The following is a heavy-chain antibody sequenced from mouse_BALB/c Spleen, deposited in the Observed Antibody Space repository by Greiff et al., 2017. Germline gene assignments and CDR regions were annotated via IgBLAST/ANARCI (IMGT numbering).Heavy chain of an antibody. Sequence: DVQLVESGAELVRSGASVKLSCTASGFNFKDYYMHWVKQRPEQGLEWIGWIDPENGDTEYAPKFQGKATMTADTSSNTAYLQLSSLTSEDTAVYYCMSGRGGSYAMDYWGQGTSVTVSS. CDR2: IDPENGDT. CDR1: GFNFKDYY. V-gene: IGHV14-4*02. CDR3: MSGRGGSYAMDY. J-gene: IGHJ4*01. D-gene: IGHD1-1*02.